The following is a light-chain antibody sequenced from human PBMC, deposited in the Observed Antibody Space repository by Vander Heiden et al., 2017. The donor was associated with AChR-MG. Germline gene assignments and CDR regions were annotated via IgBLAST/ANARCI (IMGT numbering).Light chain of an antibody. V-gene: IGKV1-39*01. CDR2: AAS. Sequence: DIQMTQSPSSLSASVGGRITITCRASQSISSYLNWYKQKPGEAPELLIYAASTLQSGVPSKFSGSGSGTDFTLSITSLQPEDFATYYCQQSDSNPFTFGHGTKVDIK. CDR3: QQSDSNPFT. J-gene: IGKJ3*01. CDR1: QSISSY.